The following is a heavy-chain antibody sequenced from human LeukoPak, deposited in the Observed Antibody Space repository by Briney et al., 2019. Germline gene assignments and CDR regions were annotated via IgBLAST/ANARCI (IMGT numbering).Heavy chain of an antibody. Sequence: PGGSLRLSCAASGFTFDDYAMHWVRQAPGKGLEWVSGISWNSGSIGYADSVKGRFTISRDNAKNSLFLQMNSLRAEDTAVYYCASLGSGSYYKYYMDVWGKGTTVTISS. CDR1: GFTFDDYA. V-gene: IGHV3-9*01. CDR2: ISWNSGSI. CDR3: ASLGSGSYYKYYMDV. J-gene: IGHJ6*03. D-gene: IGHD3-10*01.